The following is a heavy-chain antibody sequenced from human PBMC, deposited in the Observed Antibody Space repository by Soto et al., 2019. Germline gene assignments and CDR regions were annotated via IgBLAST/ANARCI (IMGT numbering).Heavy chain of an antibody. CDR2: ISGSGGST. V-gene: IGHV3-23*01. Sequence: EVQLLESGGGLVQPGGSLRLSCASSGFTFSSYAMSWVRQAPGKGLEWVSAISGSGGSTYYADSVKGRFTISRDNSKNTLYLQMNSLRAEDTAVYYCAKDRREGVVVAATLDYWGQGTLVSVSS. D-gene: IGHD2-15*01. J-gene: IGHJ4*02. CDR3: AKDRREGVVVAATLDY. CDR1: GFTFSSYA.